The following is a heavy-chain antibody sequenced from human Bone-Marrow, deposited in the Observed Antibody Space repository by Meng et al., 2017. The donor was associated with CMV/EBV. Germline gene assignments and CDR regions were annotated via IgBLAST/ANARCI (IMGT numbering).Heavy chain of an antibody. CDR1: GGSISSSNYY. D-gene: IGHD6-6*01. V-gene: IGHV4-39*01. CDR2: IYYSGST. Sequence: SETLSLTCTVSGGSISSSNYYWGWIRQPPGQGLEWIGSIYYSGSTYYNPSLKSRVTISVDMSKNQFSLKLNSVTAADTAVYYCATGESSSYYYDPWGQGTLVTVSS. J-gene: IGHJ5*02. CDR3: ATGESSSYYYDP.